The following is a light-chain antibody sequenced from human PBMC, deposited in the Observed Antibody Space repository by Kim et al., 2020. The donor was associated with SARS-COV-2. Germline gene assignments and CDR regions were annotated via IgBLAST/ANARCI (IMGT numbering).Light chain of an antibody. V-gene: IGLV2-8*01. CDR2: EVS. J-gene: IGLJ1*01. CDR3: SSYAGSSLYV. Sequence: GQSDTISCPGTSSDVGGYNYVSWYQQHPGKAPKLMIYEVSKRPSGVPDRFSGSKSGNTASLTVSGLQAEDEADYYCSSYAGSSLYVFGTGTKVTVL. CDR1: SSDVGGYNY.